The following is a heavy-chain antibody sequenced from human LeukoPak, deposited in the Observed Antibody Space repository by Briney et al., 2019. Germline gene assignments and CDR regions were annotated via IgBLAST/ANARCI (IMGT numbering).Heavy chain of an antibody. CDR3: ARGEEETMVRGVIPPPFDY. Sequence: PSETLSLTCTVSGGSISSYYWSWIRQPPGKGLEWIGYIYYSGSTNYNPSLKSRVTISVDTSKNQFSLKLSSVTAADTAVYYCARGEEETMVRGVIPPPFDYWGQGTLVTVSS. J-gene: IGHJ4*02. D-gene: IGHD3-10*01. CDR2: IYYSGST. V-gene: IGHV4-59*01. CDR1: GGSISSYY.